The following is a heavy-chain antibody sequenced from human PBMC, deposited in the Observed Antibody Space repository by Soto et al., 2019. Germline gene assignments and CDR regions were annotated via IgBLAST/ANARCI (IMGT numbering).Heavy chain of an antibody. D-gene: IGHD3-22*01. CDR1: GFTFSSYA. J-gene: IGHJ4*02. Sequence: GGSLRLSCAASGFTFSSYAMSWVRQAPGKGLEWVSAISGSGGSTYYADSVKGRFTISRDNSKNTLYLQMNSLRAEDTAVYYCAKASLRVVVISYFDYWGQGTLVTVSS. V-gene: IGHV3-23*01. CDR2: ISGSGGST. CDR3: AKASLRVVVISYFDY.